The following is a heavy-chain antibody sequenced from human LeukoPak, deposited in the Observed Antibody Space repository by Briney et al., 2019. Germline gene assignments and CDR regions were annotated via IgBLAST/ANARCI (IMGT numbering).Heavy chain of an antibody. J-gene: IGHJ4*02. CDR3: ARSGGHVFDY. CDR1: GFTVRTYY. V-gene: IGHV3-53*01. Sequence: GGSLRLSCAASGFTVRTYYLGGVRQVPGKGVEWVSTIYNSGSTYYADSVKGRFTISRDNSKNTLYLQMNSLRAEDTAVYYCARSGGHVFDYWGQGTLVTVSS. D-gene: IGHD3-10*02. CDR2: IYNSGST.